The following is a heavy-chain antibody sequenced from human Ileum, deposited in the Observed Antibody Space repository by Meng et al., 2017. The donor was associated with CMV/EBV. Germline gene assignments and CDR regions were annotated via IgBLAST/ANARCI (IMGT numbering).Heavy chain of an antibody. CDR1: GGSSSSSSYD. D-gene: IGHD4-11*01. V-gene: IGHV4-39*07. Sequence: QSQLPESGPGLVEPSETLSLTCTVSGGSSSSSSYDWGWIRQPPGKRLEWIGSIYYRGTTYYNPSLKSRVTMSIDTSTNQFSLNLRSVTAADTAVYYCVRDKDNNYLLDWFDPWGQGTLVTVSS. CDR2: IYYRGTT. J-gene: IGHJ5*02. CDR3: VRDKDNNYLLDWFDP.